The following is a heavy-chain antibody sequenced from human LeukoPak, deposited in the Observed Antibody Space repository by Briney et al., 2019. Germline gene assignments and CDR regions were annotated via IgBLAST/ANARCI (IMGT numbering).Heavy chain of an antibody. CDR1: GFTFSSYG. CDR2: IRYDGSNK. D-gene: IGHD1-26*01. J-gene: IGHJ4*02. V-gene: IGHV3-30*02. Sequence: PGGSLRLSCAASGFTFSSYGMHWVRQAPGKGLEWVAFIRYDGSNKYYADSVKGRFTISRDNSKNTLYLQMNSLRAEDTAVYYCAREAYSGSSAAFDYWGQGTLVTVSS. CDR3: AREAYSGSSAAFDY.